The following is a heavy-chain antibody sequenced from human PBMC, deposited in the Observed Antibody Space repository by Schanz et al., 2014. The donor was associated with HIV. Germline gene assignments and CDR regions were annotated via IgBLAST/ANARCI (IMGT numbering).Heavy chain of an antibody. CDR2: IRERGGRS. J-gene: IGHJ4*02. CDR1: GFNFNNYA. Sequence: VQLAESGGGVVRPGGSLRLSCAASGFNFNNYAITWVRQAPGKGREWVSAIRERGGRSYYADSVNGRFTISRDNSKNTLYLQMNSLRADDTAVYYCAKGWRGYSISSWVDYWGQGSLVTVSS. V-gene: IGHV3-23*04. D-gene: IGHD6-6*01. CDR3: AKGWRGYSISSWVDY.